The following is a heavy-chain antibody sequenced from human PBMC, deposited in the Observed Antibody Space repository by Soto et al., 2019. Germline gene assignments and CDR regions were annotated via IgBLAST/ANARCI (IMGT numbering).Heavy chain of an antibody. V-gene: IGHV1-69*01. CDR2: ISPIFGST. Sequence: VQLVQSGAEVKKPGSSVKVSCRASGATFRSYAFTWVRQAPGQGLEWMGGISPIFGSTIYARQFQARVTITADASASTAYMELNSLSAEDTAVYYCAGDYGVYAWYGMDVWGQGTTVTVSS. CDR3: AGDYGVYAWYGMDV. CDR1: GATFRSYA. D-gene: IGHD4-17*01. J-gene: IGHJ6*02.